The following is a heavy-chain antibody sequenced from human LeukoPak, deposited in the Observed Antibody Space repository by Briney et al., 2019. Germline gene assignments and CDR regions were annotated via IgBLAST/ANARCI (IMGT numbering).Heavy chain of an antibody. J-gene: IGHJ6*02. CDR3: ARDSKGRGVIMPYYYYGMDV. CDR1: GFSFSDYG. V-gene: IGHV3-53*01. CDR2: IYSGGST. Sequence: PGGSLRLSCAASGFSFSDYGMHWVRQAPGKGLEWVSVIYSGGSTYYADSVKGRFTISRDNSKNTLYLQMNSLRAEDTAVYYCARDSKGRGVIMPYYYYGMDVWGQGTTVTVSS. D-gene: IGHD3-10*01.